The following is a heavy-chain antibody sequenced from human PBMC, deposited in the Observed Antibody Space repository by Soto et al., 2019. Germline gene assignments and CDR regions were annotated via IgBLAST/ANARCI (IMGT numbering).Heavy chain of an antibody. CDR1: GYTFTGYY. Sequence: ASVKVSCKASGYTFTGYYMHWVRQAPGQGLEWMGWINPNSGGTNYAQKFQGWVTMTRDTSISTAYMELSRLRSDDTAVYYCARDSGDGYYDSSGYYVPSLVDYWGQGTLVTVSS. V-gene: IGHV1-2*04. J-gene: IGHJ4*02. CDR2: INPNSGGT. D-gene: IGHD3-22*01. CDR3: ARDSGDGYYDSSGYYVPSLVDY.